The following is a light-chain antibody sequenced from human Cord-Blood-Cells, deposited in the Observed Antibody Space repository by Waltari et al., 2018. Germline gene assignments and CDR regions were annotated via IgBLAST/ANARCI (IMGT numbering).Light chain of an antibody. Sequence: EIVMTQSPATLSVSPGERATLSCRASQSVCSNLAWYQQKPGQAPRLLIYGASTRATGIPARFSGSGSGTEFTLTISSLQSEDFAVYYCQQYNNWHTFGQGTKLEIK. CDR1: QSVCSN. CDR2: GAS. CDR3: QQYNNWHT. J-gene: IGKJ2*01. V-gene: IGKV3-15*01.